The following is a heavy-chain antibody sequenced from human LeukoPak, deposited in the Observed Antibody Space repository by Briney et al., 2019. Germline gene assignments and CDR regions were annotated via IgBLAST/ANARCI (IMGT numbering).Heavy chain of an antibody. CDR1: GGSISSSSYY. Sequence: PSETLSLTCTVSGGSISSSSYYWGWIRQPPGKWLEWIGSIYHNGSTYYNPSLKSRVTISADTSKNQFSLRLSSVTAADTAVYYCARRYYHYYMDVWGKGTTVTVSS. J-gene: IGHJ6*03. CDR2: IYHNGST. CDR3: ARRYYHYYMDV. V-gene: IGHV4-39*01.